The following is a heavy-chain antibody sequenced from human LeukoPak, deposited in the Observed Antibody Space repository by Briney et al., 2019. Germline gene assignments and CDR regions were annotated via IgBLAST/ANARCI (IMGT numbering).Heavy chain of an antibody. J-gene: IGHJ4*02. Sequence: GGSLRLSCAASGFTFSSYAMSWVRQAPGKGLEWVAFIRYDGSNKYYADSVKGRFTISRDNSKNTLYLQMNSLRAEDTAVYYCAKEGPRVRGYYDSSGSYFDYWGQGTLVTVSS. CDR1: GFTFSSYA. CDR3: AKEGPRVRGYYDSSGSYFDY. V-gene: IGHV3-30*02. CDR2: IRYDGSNK. D-gene: IGHD3-22*01.